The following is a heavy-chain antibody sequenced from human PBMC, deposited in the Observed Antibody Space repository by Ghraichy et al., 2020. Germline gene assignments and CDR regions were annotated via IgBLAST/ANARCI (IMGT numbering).Heavy chain of an antibody. D-gene: IGHD3-16*01. J-gene: IGHJ6*03. V-gene: IGHV1-8*01. CDR3: ARGFRGGGDYYYYMDV. CDR2: MNPNSGNT. Sequence: ASVKVSCKASGYTFTSYDINWVRQATGQGLEWMGWMNPNSGNTGYAQKFQGRVTMTRNTSISTAYMELSSLRSEDTAVYYCARGFRGGGDYYYYMDVWGKGTTVTVSS. CDR1: GYTFTSYD.